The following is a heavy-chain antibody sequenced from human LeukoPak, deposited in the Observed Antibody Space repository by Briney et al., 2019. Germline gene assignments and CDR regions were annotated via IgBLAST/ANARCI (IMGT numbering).Heavy chain of an antibody. CDR3: ARAGTDTDPFDP. CDR1: GGSISSYY. D-gene: IGHD6-13*01. CDR2: IYYSGST. J-gene: IGHJ5*02. Sequence: SETLSLTCTVPGGSISSYYWSWIRQPPGKGLECIGYIYYSGSTNYNPSLKSRVTISVDTSKNQFSLKLSSVTAADTAVYYCARAGTDTDPFDPWGQGTLVTVSS. V-gene: IGHV4-59*01.